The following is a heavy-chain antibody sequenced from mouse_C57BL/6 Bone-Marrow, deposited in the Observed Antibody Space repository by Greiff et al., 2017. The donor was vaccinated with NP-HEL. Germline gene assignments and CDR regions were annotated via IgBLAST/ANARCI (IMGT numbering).Heavy chain of an antibody. Sequence: QVHVSRFEPGLPGPGASLSLSARPLATPSPALVLAGVRRRTGQGLEGIGEIYPRSGNTYYNEKFKGKATLTADKSSSTAYMELRSLTSEDSAVYFCARDGPYYYGAWFAYWGQGTLVTVSA. V-gene: IGHV1-81*01. CDR1: ATPSPALV. D-gene: IGHD1-1*01. J-gene: IGHJ3*01. CDR3: ARDGPYYYGAWFAY. CDR2: IYPRSGNT.